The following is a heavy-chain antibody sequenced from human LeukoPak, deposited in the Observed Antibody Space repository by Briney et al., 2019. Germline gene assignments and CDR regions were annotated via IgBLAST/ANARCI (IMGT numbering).Heavy chain of an antibody. Sequence: SETLSLTCAVYGGSFSGYYWSWIRQPPGKGREWIGEINHSGSTNYNPSLKSRVTISVDTSKNQFSLKLSSVTAADTAVYYCARGRKYCSSTSCYYNWFDPWGQGTLDTVSS. CDR2: INHSGST. CDR1: GGSFSGYY. V-gene: IGHV4-34*01. J-gene: IGHJ5*02. D-gene: IGHD2-2*01. CDR3: ARGRKYCSSTSCYYNWFDP.